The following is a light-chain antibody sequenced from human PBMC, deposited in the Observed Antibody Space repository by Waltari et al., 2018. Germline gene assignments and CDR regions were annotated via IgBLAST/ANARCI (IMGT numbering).Light chain of an antibody. Sequence: DIQMTQSPSSLSASVGDRVTITCRASKSISSHLNWYQQNPGKAPRLLIYLTSNLQSGVPSRFSGSGSGTDFSLTIRSLQPDDFATYYCQHHHIYPVTFGPGTKVDIK. CDR3: QHHHIYPVT. CDR2: LTS. V-gene: IGKV1-39*01. CDR1: KSISSH. J-gene: IGKJ3*01.